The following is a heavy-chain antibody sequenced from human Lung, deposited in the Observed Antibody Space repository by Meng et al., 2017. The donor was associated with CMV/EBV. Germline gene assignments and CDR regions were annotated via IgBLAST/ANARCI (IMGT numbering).Heavy chain of an antibody. J-gene: IGHJ4*02. CDR1: GFTFSSYA. CDR2: ISGSGGRT. Sequence: GGSLRLXCAASGFTFSSYAMSWVRQAPGKGLEWVSAISGSGGRTYYADSVKGRFTISRDNSKNTLYLQMNSLRAEHTAVYYCAKDPVVLWQGGSYYFDYWXQGTXVTVSS. D-gene: IGHD2-15*01. V-gene: IGHV3-23*01. CDR3: AKDPVVLWQGGSYYFDY.